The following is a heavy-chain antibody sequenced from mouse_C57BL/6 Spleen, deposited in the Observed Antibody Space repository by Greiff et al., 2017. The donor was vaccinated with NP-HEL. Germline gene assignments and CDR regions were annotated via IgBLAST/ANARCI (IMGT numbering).Heavy chain of an antibody. CDR1: GYAFSSSW. CDR3: ARGQESDGYYFDY. J-gene: IGHJ2*01. V-gene: IGHV1-82*01. CDR2: IYPGDGDT. Sequence: VQLQQSGPELVKPGASVKISCKASGYAFSSSWMNWVKQRPGKGLEWIGRIYPGDGDTNYNGKFKGKATLTADTSSSTAYMQLSSLTSEDSAVYFCARGQESDGYYFDYWGQGTTLTVSA. D-gene: IGHD2-3*01.